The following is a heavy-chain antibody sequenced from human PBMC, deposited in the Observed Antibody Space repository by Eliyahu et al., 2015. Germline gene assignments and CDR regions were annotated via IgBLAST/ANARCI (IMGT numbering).Heavy chain of an antibody. CDR3: AKVGHYFSSYFLDF. CDR2: VNSDGRST. J-gene: IGHJ4*02. V-gene: IGHV3-23*04. CDR1: GFPFNTYV. D-gene: IGHD3-3*01. Sequence: EVQLVESGGLLMQPGXSLKLSCEXSGFPFNTYVMTWVRQVPGRGLEWVSTVNSDGRSTYYADSVKGRFTISRDNSKSTVFLQMNRLRAEDTAVYYCAKVGHYFSSYFLDFWGQGTPVTVSS.